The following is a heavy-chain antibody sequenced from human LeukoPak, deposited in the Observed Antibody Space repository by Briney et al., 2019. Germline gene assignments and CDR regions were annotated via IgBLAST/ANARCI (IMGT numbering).Heavy chain of an antibody. V-gene: IGHV4-61*02. D-gene: IGHD3-10*01. CDR3: ARQLLWFGELTSSFDY. CDR1: GGSISSATYY. CDR2: VYTSGST. J-gene: IGHJ4*02. Sequence: SETLSLTCTVSGGSISSATYYWSWIRQPAGKGLEWIGRVYTSGSTNYNPSLKSRVTISVDTSKNQFSLKLSSVTAADTAVYYCARQLLWFGELTSSFDYWGQGTLVTVSS.